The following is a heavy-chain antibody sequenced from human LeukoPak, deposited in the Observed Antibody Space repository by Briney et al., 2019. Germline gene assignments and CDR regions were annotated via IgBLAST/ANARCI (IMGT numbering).Heavy chain of an antibody. J-gene: IGHJ4*02. D-gene: IGHD3-22*01. CDR1: GFTFSSYW. V-gene: IGHV3-7*01. CDR3: AREPPYYYDSSGFGY. CDR2: IKQDGSEK. Sequence: PGGSLRLSCAASGFTFSSYWMSWVRQAPGKGLEWVANIKQDGSEKYYVDSVKGRFTISRDNAKNSLYLQMNSLRAEDTAVYYCAREPPYYYDSSGFGYWGQGTLVTVSS.